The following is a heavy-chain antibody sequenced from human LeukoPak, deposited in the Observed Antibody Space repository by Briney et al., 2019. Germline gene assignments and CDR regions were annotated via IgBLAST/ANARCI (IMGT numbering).Heavy chain of an antibody. CDR2: ISGSGGST. D-gene: IGHD3-3*01. V-gene: IGHV3-23*01. CDR1: GFTFSSYA. J-gene: IGHJ4*02. CDR3: ARGLRITTFGVPTCFDY. Sequence: PGGSLRLSCAASGFTFSSYAMSWVRQAPGKGLEWVSAISGSGGSTYYADSVKGRFTISRDNSKNTLYLQMNSLRAEDTAVYYCARGLRITTFGVPTCFDYWGRGTQVTV.